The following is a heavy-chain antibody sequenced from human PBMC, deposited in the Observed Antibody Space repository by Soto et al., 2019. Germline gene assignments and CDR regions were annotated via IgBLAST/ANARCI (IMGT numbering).Heavy chain of an antibody. CDR1: GFSLSTSGGG. CDR3: AHIVGGRLYCSIGYWFDP. CDR2: MYWNDDK. D-gene: IGHD6-13*01. Sequence: SGPPLVNPTPPLTLTCTFSGFSLSTSGGGVGWISQTPGKALEWLALMYWNDDKRYSPSLKLRLTITDDTSNNQVVRTKTNMDRVDTATYYCAHIVGGRLYCSIGYWFDPWGQGTQFTVSS. V-gene: IGHV2-5*01. J-gene: IGHJ5*02.